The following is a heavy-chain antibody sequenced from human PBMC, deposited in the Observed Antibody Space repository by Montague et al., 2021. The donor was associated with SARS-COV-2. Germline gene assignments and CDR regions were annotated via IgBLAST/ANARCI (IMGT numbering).Heavy chain of an antibody. V-gene: IGHV4-39*02. CDR1: GGSISNSSYY. CDR3: AREYDYVWGSYRYPYYYYGMDV. CDR2: IYYSGST. Sequence: SETLSLTCTVSGGSISNSSYYWGWIRQPPGKGLEWIGSIYYSGSTYYNPSLKSRVTISVDTSKNQFSLKLSSVTAADTAVYYCAREYDYVWGSYRYPYYYYGMDVWGQGTTVTVSS. D-gene: IGHD3-16*02. J-gene: IGHJ6*02.